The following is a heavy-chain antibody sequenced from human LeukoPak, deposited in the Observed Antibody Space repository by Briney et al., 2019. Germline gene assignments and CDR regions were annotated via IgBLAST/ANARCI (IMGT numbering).Heavy chain of an antibody. D-gene: IGHD5-24*01. J-gene: IGHJ4*02. Sequence: PGGSLRLFCAASGFTFSSYGMHWVRQAPGKGLEWVAVISYDGSNKYYADSVKGRFTISRDNSKNTLYLQMNSLRAEDTAVYYCAKGRAERWLQLDYWGQGTLVTVSS. CDR3: AKGRAERWLQLDY. CDR2: ISYDGSNK. V-gene: IGHV3-30*18. CDR1: GFTFSSYG.